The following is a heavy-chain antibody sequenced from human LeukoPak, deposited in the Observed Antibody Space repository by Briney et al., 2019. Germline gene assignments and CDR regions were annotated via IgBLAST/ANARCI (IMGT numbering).Heavy chain of an antibody. J-gene: IGHJ4*02. D-gene: IGHD1-26*01. V-gene: IGHV3-23*01. CDR2: ISGSGGST. CDR1: GFTFSSYA. CDR3: AKVGGCTGEKRLCAPNFGY. Sequence: GGSLRLSCAASGFTFSSYAMSWVRQAPGKGLEWVSAISGSGGSTYYADSVKGRFTISRDNSKNTLYLQMNSLRAEDTAVYYCAKVGGCTGEKRLCAPNFGYWGQGTLVTVSS.